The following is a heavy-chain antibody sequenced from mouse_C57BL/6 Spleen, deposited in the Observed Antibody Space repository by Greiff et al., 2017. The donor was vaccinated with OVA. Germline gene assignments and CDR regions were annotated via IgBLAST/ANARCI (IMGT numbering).Heavy chain of an antibody. Sequence: VKLQQPGAELVRPGTSVKLSCKASGYTFTSYWMHWVKQRPGQGLEWIGVIDPSDSYTNYNQKFKGKATLTVDTSSSTAYMQLSSLTSEDSAVYYCARGILPRGYAMDYWGQGTSVTVSS. CDR3: ARGILPRGYAMDY. J-gene: IGHJ4*01. V-gene: IGHV1-59*01. CDR1: GYTFTSYW. D-gene: IGHD1-1*01. CDR2: IDPSDSYT.